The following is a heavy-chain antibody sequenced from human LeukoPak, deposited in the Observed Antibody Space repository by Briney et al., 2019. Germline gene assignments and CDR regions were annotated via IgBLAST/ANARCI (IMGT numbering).Heavy chain of an antibody. CDR2: ISSTSSTI. V-gene: IGHV3-48*01. CDR3: ARGTAVTGFDY. D-gene: IGHD6-19*01. J-gene: IGHJ4*02. CDR1: GFSFSTYS. Sequence: GGSLRLSCAASGFSFSTYSINWVRQAPGKGLEWVSYISSTSSTIYFADSVKGRFTIARDNAQNSLYLQMNSLRVEDTAVYYCARGTAVTGFDYWGQGTLVTVSS.